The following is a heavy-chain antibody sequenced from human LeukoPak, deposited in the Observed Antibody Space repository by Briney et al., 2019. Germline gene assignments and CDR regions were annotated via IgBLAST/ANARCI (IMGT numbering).Heavy chain of an antibody. D-gene: IGHD6-19*01. CDR1: EFTFRDYS. CDR3: ARGPAVADYFQYYYMGV. CDR2: ISTSSSTI. Sequence: GGSLRLSCAGSEFTFRDYSMNWVRQAPGKGLEWISYISTSSSTIYYAGSVKGRFTISRDNAKNSLYLQMTRLRAEDTAVYYCARGPAVADYFQYYYMGVWGKGTTVTVSS. V-gene: IGHV3-48*01. J-gene: IGHJ6*03.